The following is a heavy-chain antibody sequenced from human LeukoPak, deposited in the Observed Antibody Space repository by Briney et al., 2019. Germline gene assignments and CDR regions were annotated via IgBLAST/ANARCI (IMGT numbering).Heavy chain of an antibody. J-gene: IGHJ6*02. CDR1: GGSISSYY. CDR3: ARGPPMYGWFGELFRSYYYGMDV. Sequence: PSETLSLTCTVSGGSISSYYWSWIRQPPGKGLEWIGYIYYSGSTNYNPSLKSRVTISVDTSKNQFSLKLSSVTAADTAVYYCARGPPMYGWFGELFRSYYYGMDVWGQGTTVTVSS. D-gene: IGHD3-10*01. V-gene: IGHV4-59*12. CDR2: IYYSGST.